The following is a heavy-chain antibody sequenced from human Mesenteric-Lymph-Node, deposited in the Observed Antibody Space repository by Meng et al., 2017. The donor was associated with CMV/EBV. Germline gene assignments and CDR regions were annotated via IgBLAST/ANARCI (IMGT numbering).Heavy chain of an antibody. Sequence: ASVKVSCKASGNTFTSYDINWVRQGTGQGLEWMGWMNANSGSTGYAQKFQGRLTMTRDTSTSTAYMELSSLRSDDTAVYYCARRITGTDFDYWGQGTLVTVSS. D-gene: IGHD1-20*01. J-gene: IGHJ4*02. CDR3: ARRITGTDFDY. V-gene: IGHV1-8*01. CDR2: MNANSGST. CDR1: GNTFTSYD.